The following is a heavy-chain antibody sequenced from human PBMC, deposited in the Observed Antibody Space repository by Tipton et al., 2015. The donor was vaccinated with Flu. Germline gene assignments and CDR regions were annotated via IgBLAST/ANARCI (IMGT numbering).Heavy chain of an antibody. V-gene: IGHV4-59*01. D-gene: IGHD3-3*01. Sequence: TLSLTCTVSDGSITGYYWSWIRRPPGKGLEYIGFISYTGRPNYNPSLKSRVSISSDTSKNEFSLKLTSVTAADTAVYYCARELRFLEGSMDVWGQGATVTVSS. CDR3: ARELRFLEGSMDV. CDR2: ISYTGRP. CDR1: DGSITGYY. J-gene: IGHJ6*02.